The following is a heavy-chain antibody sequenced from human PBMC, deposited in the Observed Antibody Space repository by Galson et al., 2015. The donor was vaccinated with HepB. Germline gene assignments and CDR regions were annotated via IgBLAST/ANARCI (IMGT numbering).Heavy chain of an antibody. CDR1: GYTFTSYA. D-gene: IGHD1-7*01. Sequence: SVKVSCKASGYTFTSYAMHWVRQAPGQRLEWMGWINAGNGNTKYSQKFQGRVTITRDTSASTAYMELSSLRSEDTAVYYCAREGWNYALGYYGMDVWGQGTTVTVSS. J-gene: IGHJ6*02. CDR2: INAGNGNT. CDR3: AREGWNYALGYYGMDV. V-gene: IGHV1-3*01.